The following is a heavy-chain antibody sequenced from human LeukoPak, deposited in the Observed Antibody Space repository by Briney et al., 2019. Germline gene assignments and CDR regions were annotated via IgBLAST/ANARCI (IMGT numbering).Heavy chain of an antibody. CDR3: AREGNGYGMDV. V-gene: IGHV4-59*01. Sequence: SETLSLTCTVSGGSISSYYWSWIRQPPGKGLEWIGYIYYSGSTNYNPSPKSRVTISVDTSKNQFSLKLSSVTAADTAVYYCAREGNGYGMDVWGQGTTVTVSS. CDR2: IYYSGST. D-gene: IGHD2-8*01. CDR1: GGSISSYY. J-gene: IGHJ6*02.